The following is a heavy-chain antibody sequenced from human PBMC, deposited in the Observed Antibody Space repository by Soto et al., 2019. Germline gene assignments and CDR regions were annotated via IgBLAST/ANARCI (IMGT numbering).Heavy chain of an antibody. CDR3: ARDFYPREFTPSDY. Sequence: ASVKVSCKASGYTFTSYDINWVRQATGQGLEWMGWMNPNSGNTGYAQKFQGRVTMTTDTSTSTAYMELRSLRSDDTAVYYCARDFYPREFTPSDYWGQGTLVTVSS. J-gene: IGHJ4*02. CDR2: MNPNSGNT. CDR1: GYTFTSYD. V-gene: IGHV1-8*01.